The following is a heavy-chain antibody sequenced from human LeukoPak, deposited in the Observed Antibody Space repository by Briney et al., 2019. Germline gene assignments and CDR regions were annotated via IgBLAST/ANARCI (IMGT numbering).Heavy chain of an antibody. CDR1: GYTFTNYG. D-gene: IGHD6-13*01. CDR3: TRDSRIAVAGTGWFDS. J-gene: IGHJ5*01. CDR2: ISTYSGHT. Sequence: ASVKVSCKASGYTFTNYGISWVRQAPGQGLEWIGWISTYSGHTDYAQKIQGRVTMTTDSSTTTAYMELRSLRSDDTAMYYCTRDSRIAVAGTGWFDSWGQGTLVTVSS. V-gene: IGHV1-18*01.